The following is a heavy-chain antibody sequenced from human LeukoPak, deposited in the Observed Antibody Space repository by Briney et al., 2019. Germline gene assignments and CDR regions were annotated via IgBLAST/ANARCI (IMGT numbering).Heavy chain of an antibody. CDR2: INPNSGGI. CDR1: GYTFTGYY. J-gene: IGHJ3*01. CDR3: GRDRAVAGTAPDAFDV. V-gene: IGHV1-2*02. Sequence: GASVKVSCKASGYTFTGYYIHWVRQAPGQGLEWMGWINPNSGGIKYAQKFQGRVTMTRDTSISTAYLELSRLRSGDSAVYYCGRDRAVAGTAPDAFDVWGQGTMVTVSS. D-gene: IGHD6-19*01.